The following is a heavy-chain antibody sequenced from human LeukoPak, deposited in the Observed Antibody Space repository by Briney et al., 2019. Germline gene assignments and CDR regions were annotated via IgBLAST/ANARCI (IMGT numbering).Heavy chain of an antibody. D-gene: IGHD6-13*01. CDR3: ARLGIAAAAYFDY. CDR1: GGSMSSHY. CDR2: IYNSGTT. V-gene: IGHV4-59*08. J-gene: IGHJ4*01. Sequence: SETLSLTCTVSGGSMSSHYWSWIRQPPGQGLEWIGYIYNSGTTNYTPSLKSRVTISVDTSNNPSSLKLNSLTAADTAVYYCARLGIAAAAYFDYRGNGNLVT.